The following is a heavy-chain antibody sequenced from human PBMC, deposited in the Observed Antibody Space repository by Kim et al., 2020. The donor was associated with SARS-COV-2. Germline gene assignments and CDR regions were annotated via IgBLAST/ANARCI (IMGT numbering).Heavy chain of an antibody. D-gene: IGHD3-10*01. CDR2: INGDGTTK. J-gene: IGHJ4*02. V-gene: IGHV3-74*01. CDR1: GFSFSSYW. CDR3: TRGGGGDLDY. Sequence: GGSLRLSCAASGFSFSSYWMHWVRQDPVKGLVWVSRINGDGTTKVYADSVKGRFTISRDNAKNTMYLQMNSLRAEDTAVYYCTRGGGGDLDYWGQGTLVTVSS.